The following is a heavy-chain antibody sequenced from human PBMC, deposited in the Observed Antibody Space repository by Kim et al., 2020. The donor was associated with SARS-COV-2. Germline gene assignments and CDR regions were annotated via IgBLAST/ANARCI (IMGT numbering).Heavy chain of an antibody. J-gene: IGHJ6*02. CDR3: AREILRAELRYFDWLLQLDNGMDV. Sequence: SQTLSLTCAISGDSVSSNSAAWNWIRQSPSRGLEWLGRTYYRSKWYNDYAVSVKSRITINPDTSKNQFSLQLNSVTPEDTAVYYCAREILRAELRYFDWLLQLDNGMDVWGQGTTVTVSS. CDR1: GDSVSSNSAA. CDR2: TYYRSKWYN. V-gene: IGHV6-1*01. D-gene: IGHD3-9*01.